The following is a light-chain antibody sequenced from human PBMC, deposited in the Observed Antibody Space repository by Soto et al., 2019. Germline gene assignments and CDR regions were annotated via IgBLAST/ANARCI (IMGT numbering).Light chain of an antibody. V-gene: IGLV2-14*01. Sequence: SVLTQPASVSGSPGQSITISCTGTSSDVGGYNFVSWYQQHPGKAPKLMIYEVTNRPSGVSDRFSGSKSGNTASLTISGLQAEDEADYYCSSYTSNRGVFGTGTKVTVL. CDR3: SSYTSNRGV. CDR2: EVT. CDR1: SSDVGGYNF. J-gene: IGLJ1*01.